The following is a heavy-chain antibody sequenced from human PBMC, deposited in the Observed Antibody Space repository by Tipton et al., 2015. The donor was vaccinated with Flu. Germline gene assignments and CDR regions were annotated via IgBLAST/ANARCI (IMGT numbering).Heavy chain of an antibody. CDR3: ARRDYSNYVSDPKNWFDP. CDR2: MYRSGNT. CDR1: GDSIGSDYY. V-gene: IGHV4-38-2*01. D-gene: IGHD4-11*01. J-gene: IGHJ5*02. Sequence: LRLSCSVSGDSIGSDYYWGWIRQSPGKGLEWIANMYRSGNTYYSPSLQSRVTTSIDKSKNQFSLKLTSVTAADTAIYYCARRDYSNYVSDPKNWFDPWGRGILVTVSS.